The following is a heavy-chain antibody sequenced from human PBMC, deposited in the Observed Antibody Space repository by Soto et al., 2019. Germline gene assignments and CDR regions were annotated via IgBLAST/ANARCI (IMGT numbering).Heavy chain of an antibody. Sequence: QVQLVESGGGVVQPGRSLRLSCAASGFSFSTYGIHWVRQAPGKGLEWVALISYDGRKKYYADSVQGRFTISRDNSKNTLYLEMNSLRAEDTAVYYCAKAHSSGWYYFEYWGQGTLVTVSS. CDR3: AKAHSSGWYYFEY. D-gene: IGHD6-19*01. J-gene: IGHJ4*02. CDR1: GFSFSTYG. CDR2: ISYDGRKK. V-gene: IGHV3-30*18.